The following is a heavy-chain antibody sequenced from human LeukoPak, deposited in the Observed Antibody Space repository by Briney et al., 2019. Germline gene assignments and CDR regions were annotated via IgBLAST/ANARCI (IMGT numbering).Heavy chain of an antibody. CDR3: AKDRPNYYGSNGHYYRRDGDY. CDR2: ITSSGDGT. V-gene: IGHV3-23*01. Sequence: PGGSLRLSXAASGFTFSIYAMSWVRQAPGKGLQWVSSITSSGDGTYYADSVKGRFTISRDNSENMLYLKMNSLRVEDTAVYFCAKDRPNYYGSNGHYYRRDGDYWGQGTLVTVSS. D-gene: IGHD3-22*01. CDR1: GFTFSIYA. J-gene: IGHJ4*02.